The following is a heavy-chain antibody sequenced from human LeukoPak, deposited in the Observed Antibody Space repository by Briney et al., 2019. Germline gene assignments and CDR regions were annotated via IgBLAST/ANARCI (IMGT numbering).Heavy chain of an antibody. CDR1: GFNLASYS. Sequence: PGGSLRLSCAASGFNLASYSMSWVRQAPGKGLEWVSAVVGDARTFYTDSVKGRFTISRDNAKNTLYLQMNSLRAEDTAVYYCARDLWVDYWGQGTLVTVSS. CDR2: VVGDART. CDR3: ARDLWVDY. D-gene: IGHD7-27*01. V-gene: IGHV3-23*01. J-gene: IGHJ4*02.